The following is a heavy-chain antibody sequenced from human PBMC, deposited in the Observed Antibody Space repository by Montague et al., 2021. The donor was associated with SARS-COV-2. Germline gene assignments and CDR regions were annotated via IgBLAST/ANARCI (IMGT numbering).Heavy chain of an antibody. Sequence: SETLSLTCSVFGGSISTSYWSWIRQSPGKGLEWIGYISYSGSTNXNPSLKSRVTISMDTPENQFSLKLTSVTAADTAVYYCARDQGHNRWIYDYWGQGTLVTVSS. CDR1: GGSISTSY. CDR2: ISYSGST. V-gene: IGHV4-59*01. D-gene: IGHD1-14*01. J-gene: IGHJ4*02. CDR3: ARDQGHNRWIYDY.